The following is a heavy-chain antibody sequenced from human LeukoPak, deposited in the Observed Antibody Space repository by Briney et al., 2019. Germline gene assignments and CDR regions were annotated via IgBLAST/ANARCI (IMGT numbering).Heavy chain of an antibody. CDR1: GVTFRNAW. D-gene: IGHD3-10*01. J-gene: IGHJ4*02. CDR2: SISRSGGVTT. V-gene: IGHV3-15*01. Sequence: GGSLSLSCAASGVTFRNAWMTWVRQAPGRGLEWVGRSISRSGGVTTEYAATGKGRFTISRDDSRNTVYLQMNSLKIEDTAVYYCSAYYNGRGDYWGQGTLVTASS. CDR3: SAYYNGRGDY.